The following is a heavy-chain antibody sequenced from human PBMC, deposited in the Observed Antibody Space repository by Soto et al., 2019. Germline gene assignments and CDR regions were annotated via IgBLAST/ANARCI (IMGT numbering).Heavy chain of an antibody. V-gene: IGHV3-30*01. D-gene: IGHD6-13*01. Sequence: QVQLVKSGGGVVQPGRSLRLSCAAAGFTFRSYAMDWVRQAPGKGLEWVAVISYDGTNKYYADSVKGRFTISRDNSKNTLSLQMNSLRAEDTAVYYCARGDSNSWSDYWGQGTLVTVSS. J-gene: IGHJ4*02. CDR2: ISYDGTNK. CDR3: ARGDSNSWSDY. CDR1: GFTFRSYA.